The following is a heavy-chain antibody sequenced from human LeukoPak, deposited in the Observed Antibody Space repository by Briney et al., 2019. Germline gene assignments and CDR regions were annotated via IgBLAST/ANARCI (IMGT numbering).Heavy chain of an antibody. V-gene: IGHV1-46*01. CDR1: GYTFTSYY. CDR2: INPSGGST. J-gene: IGHJ4*02. D-gene: IGHD5-12*01. Sequence: GASVKVSCKASGYTFTSYYMHWVRQAPGQGLAWMGIINPSGGSTSYAQKFQGRVTMTRDTSTSTVYMELSSLRSEDTAVYYCAGGGSGYDSAPAFDYWGQGTLVTVSS. CDR3: AGGGSGYDSAPAFDY.